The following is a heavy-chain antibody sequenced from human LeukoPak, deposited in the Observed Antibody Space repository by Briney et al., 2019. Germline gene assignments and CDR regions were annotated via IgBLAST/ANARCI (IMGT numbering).Heavy chain of an antibody. CDR1: GFTFSSYA. D-gene: IGHD5-12*01. CDR2: ISGSGGST. V-gene: IGHV3-23*01. J-gene: IGHJ4*02. Sequence: GGSLRLSCAASGFTFSSYAMSWVRQAPGKGLEWVSAISGSGGSTYYADSVKGRFTISRDNSKNTLYLQMNSLRAADTAVYYCAKDVDIVATINGGFDYWGQGTLVTVSS. CDR3: AKDVDIVATINGGFDY.